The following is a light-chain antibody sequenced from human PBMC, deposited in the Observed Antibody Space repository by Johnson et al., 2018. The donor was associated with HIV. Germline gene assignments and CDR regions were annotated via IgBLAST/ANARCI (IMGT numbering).Light chain of an antibody. CDR1: SSNIGNNY. CDR3: GTWDTSLGAQYV. Sequence: QSVLTQPPSVSAAPGQRVNISCSGSSSNIGNNYISWYQQLPGTAPTLLIYDNNKRPSGIPDRFSGSQSGTSATLAITGLQTGDEADYYCGTWDTSLGAQYVFGSGTKVTVL. CDR2: DNN. J-gene: IGLJ1*01. V-gene: IGLV1-51*01.